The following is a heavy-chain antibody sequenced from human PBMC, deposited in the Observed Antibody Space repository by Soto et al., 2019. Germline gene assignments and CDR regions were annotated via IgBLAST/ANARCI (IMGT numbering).Heavy chain of an antibody. CDR3: ARNGWSGYYQDYYYYYGMDV. CDR2: ISYDGSNK. CDR1: GFTFSSYA. D-gene: IGHD3-3*01. J-gene: IGHJ6*02. Sequence: LRLSCAASGFTFSSYAMHWVRQAPGKGLEWVAVISYDGSNKYYADSVKGRFTISRDNSKNTLYLQMNSLRAEDTAVYYCARNGWSGYYQDYYYYYGMDVWGQGTTVTV. V-gene: IGHV3-30-3*01.